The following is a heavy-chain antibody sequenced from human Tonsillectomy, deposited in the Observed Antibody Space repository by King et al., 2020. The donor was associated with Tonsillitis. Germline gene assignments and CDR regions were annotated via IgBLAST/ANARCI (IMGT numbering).Heavy chain of an antibody. D-gene: IGHD2-15*01. J-gene: IGHJ6*02. CDR1: GFTFSDYY. Sequence: VQLVESGGGLVKPGGSLRLSCAASGFTFSDYYMSWVRQAPGKGLEWLSYISGSGTTISYEDSVRVRFTISRDNAKNSLYLQMTSLRAEDTAVYYCARDRGYCGTYDCYPLPRMDVWGQGTTVTVSS. CDR2: ISGSGTTI. CDR3: ARDRGYCGTYDCYPLPRMDV. V-gene: IGHV3-11*01.